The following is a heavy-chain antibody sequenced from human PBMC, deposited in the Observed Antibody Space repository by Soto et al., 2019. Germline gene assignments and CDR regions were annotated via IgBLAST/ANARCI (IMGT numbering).Heavy chain of an antibody. Sequence: SETLSLTCPVSGGFLRGHYWSWIRQSPEKGLEWIGEINHSGFTNYNPTLKSRVTISRDASKNQFSLRLSSMTAADAAVYFCARAAVKLGATLFDSWGQGTLVTVSS. CDR3: ARAAVKLGATLFDS. J-gene: IGHJ4*02. CDR1: GGFLRGHY. CDR2: INHSGFT. V-gene: IGHV4-34*01. D-gene: IGHD1-26*01.